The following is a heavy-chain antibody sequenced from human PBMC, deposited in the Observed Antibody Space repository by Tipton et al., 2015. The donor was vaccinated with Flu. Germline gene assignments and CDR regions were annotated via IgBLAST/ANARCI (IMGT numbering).Heavy chain of an antibody. V-gene: IGHV3-21*01. CDR1: GFTFNTYS. CDR3: ARDGALPGRGVRVAFGGVLVGELDF. Sequence: SLRLSCAASGFTFNTYSMNWVRQAPGKGLEWVSYISRTGSSIYNADSVKGRFTISSDNTKNSLYLQMNSLRAEATADYYCARDGALPGRGVRVAFGGVLVGELDFWGQGSRVIVSS. J-gene: IGHJ4*02. CDR2: ISRTGSSI. D-gene: IGHD3-16*01.